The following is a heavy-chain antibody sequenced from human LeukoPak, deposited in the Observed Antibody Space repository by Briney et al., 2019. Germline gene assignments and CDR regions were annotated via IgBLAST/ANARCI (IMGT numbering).Heavy chain of an antibody. V-gene: IGHV3-23*01. Sequence: GGSLRLSCAASGFTFSSYGMHWVRQAPGKGLEWVSAISGSGGSTYYADSVKGRFTISRDNSKNTLYLQMNSLRAEDTAVYYCAKAIAVAGTSLDYWGQGTLVTVSS. CDR3: AKAIAVAGTSLDY. CDR1: GFTFSSYG. J-gene: IGHJ4*02. D-gene: IGHD6-19*01. CDR2: ISGSGGST.